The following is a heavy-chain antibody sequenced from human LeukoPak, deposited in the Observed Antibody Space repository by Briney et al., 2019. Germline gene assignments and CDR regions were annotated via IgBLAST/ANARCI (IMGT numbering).Heavy chain of an antibody. CDR1: GFPFNMFA. J-gene: IGHJ4*02. CDR2: LSRGGGTT. V-gene: IGHV3-23*01. D-gene: IGHD2-8*01. CDR3: AKEQRIRHCSEGVCMEGYYFDY. Sequence: GGSLRLSCTGSGFPFNMFAMDWVRQAPGQGLEWVSGLSRGGGTTSYADSVKGRFTISRDASKSMVFLQMNDLRPDDTAVYYCAKEQRIRHCSEGVCMEGYYFDYWGQGSLVTVSS.